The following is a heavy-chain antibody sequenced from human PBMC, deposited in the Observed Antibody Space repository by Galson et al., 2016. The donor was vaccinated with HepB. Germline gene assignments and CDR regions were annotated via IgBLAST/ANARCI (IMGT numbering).Heavy chain of an antibody. J-gene: IGHJ4*03. CDR3: AKDPYYYGSGSYYFDY. V-gene: IGHV3-30*18. D-gene: IGHD3-10*01. CDR1: GFTFSSYS. CDR2: ISYDGSKK. Sequence: SLRLSCAASGFTFSSYSMNWVRQAPGKGLEWVAVISYDGSKKYYADSVKGRSTISRDNSKNTLHLQMNSLRTEDTAVYYCAKDPYYYGSGSYYFDYWGQGTTVTVSS.